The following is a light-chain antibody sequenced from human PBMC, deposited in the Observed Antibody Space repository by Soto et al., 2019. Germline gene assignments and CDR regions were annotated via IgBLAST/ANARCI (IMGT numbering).Light chain of an antibody. Sequence: ETVMTQSPATLSVSPGERATLSCRASQGVSSNLAWYQQKPGQAPRLLIYSASTRATGIPARFSGSGSGTEFTLTISSLLSEDVAVYYCQQYYNWPPITFGQGTKLEIK. CDR1: QGVSSN. CDR3: QQYYNWPPIT. J-gene: IGKJ2*01. V-gene: IGKV3-15*01. CDR2: SAS.